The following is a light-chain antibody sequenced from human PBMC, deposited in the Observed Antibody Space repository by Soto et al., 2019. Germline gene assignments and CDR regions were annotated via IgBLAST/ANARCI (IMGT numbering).Light chain of an antibody. CDR3: QQYSNWPPIT. J-gene: IGKJ5*01. Sequence: ETLMTQSPGTLSVSLGERATLSCRASQSVSIHLAWYQQKPGQAPRLLTYDTSTRATGIPARFSGSGSGTEFTLTISSLQSEDFAVYYCQQYSNWPPITFGQGTRLEIK. V-gene: IGKV3-15*01. CDR1: QSVSIH. CDR2: DTS.